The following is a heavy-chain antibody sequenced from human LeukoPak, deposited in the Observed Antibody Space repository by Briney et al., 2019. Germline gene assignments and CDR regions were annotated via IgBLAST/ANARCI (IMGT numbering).Heavy chain of an antibody. Sequence: GGSLRLSCAASGFTFSSYSMNWVRQASGKGLEWVSYISSSSSTIYYADSVKGRFTISRDNAKNSLYLQMNSLRDEDTAVYYCARVSDPDSGWYYYFDYWGQGTLVTVSS. CDR3: ARVSDPDSGWYYYFDY. D-gene: IGHD6-19*01. J-gene: IGHJ4*02. CDR1: GFTFSSYS. CDR2: ISSSSSTI. V-gene: IGHV3-48*02.